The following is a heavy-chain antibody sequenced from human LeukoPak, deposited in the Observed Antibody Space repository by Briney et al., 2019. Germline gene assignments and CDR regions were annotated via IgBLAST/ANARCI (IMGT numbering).Heavy chain of an antibody. CDR2: IIPIFGTA. Sequence: SVKVSCKASGGTFSSYAISWVRQAPGQGLEWMGGIIPIFGTANYAQKFQGRVTITTDESTSTAYMELSSLRSEDTAVYYCAREPEMEQLDAFDIWGQGTMVTVSS. D-gene: IGHD6-13*01. CDR3: AREPEMEQLDAFDI. V-gene: IGHV1-69*05. CDR1: GGTFSSYA. J-gene: IGHJ3*02.